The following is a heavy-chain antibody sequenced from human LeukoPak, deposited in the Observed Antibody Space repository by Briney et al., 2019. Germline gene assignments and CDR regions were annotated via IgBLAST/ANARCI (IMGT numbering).Heavy chain of an antibody. Sequence: GRSLRLSCAASGFTFSSYGMHWVRQAPGKGLEWVAVISYDGSNKYYADSVKGRFTISRDSSKNTLYLQMNSLRAEDTAVYYCAKGSQSHYGDLDYWGQGTLVTVSS. D-gene: IGHD4-17*01. CDR3: AKGSQSHYGDLDY. J-gene: IGHJ4*02. CDR2: ISYDGSNK. CDR1: GFTFSSYG. V-gene: IGHV3-30*18.